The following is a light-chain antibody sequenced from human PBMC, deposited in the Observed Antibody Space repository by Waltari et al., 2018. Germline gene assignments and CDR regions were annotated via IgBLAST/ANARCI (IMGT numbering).Light chain of an antibody. J-gene: IGKJ1*01. CDR2: KTS. V-gene: IGKV1-5*03. CDR1: QNIERW. Sequence: DIQMTQSPSTLSASVGERIPITCRASQNIERWLAWYQKKPGKAPKLLIYKTSSLESGVASRFRGSGYGTEFTLTISSLQPDDLATYYCQEYKTYRTFGQGTKVEIK. CDR3: QEYKTYRT.